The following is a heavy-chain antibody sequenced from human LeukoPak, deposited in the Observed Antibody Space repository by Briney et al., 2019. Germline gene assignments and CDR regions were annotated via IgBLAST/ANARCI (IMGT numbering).Heavy chain of an antibody. CDR3: ANSGYCSSTSCSGHDAFDI. J-gene: IGHJ3*02. CDR1: GFTFSSYA. Sequence: GGSLRLSCAASGFTFSSYAMSWVRQAPGKGLEWVSAISGNGVGTYYADSVKGRFTISRDNSKNTLYLQMNSLRAEDTAVYYCANSGYCSSTSCSGHDAFDIWGQGTMVTVSS. D-gene: IGHD2-2*01. CDR2: ISGNGVGT. V-gene: IGHV3-23*01.